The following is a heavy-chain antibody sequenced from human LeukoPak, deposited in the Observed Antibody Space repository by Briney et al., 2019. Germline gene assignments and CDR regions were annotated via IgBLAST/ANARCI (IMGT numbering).Heavy chain of an antibody. J-gene: IGHJ4*02. CDR2: INHSGST. CDR1: GGSFSGYY. D-gene: IGHD6-13*01. CDR3: ARGSRRAYGSSWYYY. V-gene: IGHV4-34*01. Sequence: PSETLSLTCAVYGGSFSGYYWSWVRQPPGKGLEWGGEINHSGSTNYNPSLKSRVTIPVDTSKNQFSLKLSSVTAADTAVYYCARGSRRAYGSSWYYYWGQGTLVTVSS.